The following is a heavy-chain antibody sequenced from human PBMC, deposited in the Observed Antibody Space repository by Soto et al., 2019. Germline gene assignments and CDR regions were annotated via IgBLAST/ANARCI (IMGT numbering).Heavy chain of an antibody. CDR1: GFTFSSYA. J-gene: IGHJ4*02. Sequence: GGSLRLSCAASGFTFSSYAMSWVRQAPGKGLEWVSAISGSGGSTYYADSVKGRFTISRDNSKNTLYLQMNSLRAEDTAVYYCASRSIEVLTTYYKFPGYWGQGTLVTVSS. CDR2: ISGSGGST. V-gene: IGHV3-23*01. D-gene: IGHD3-10*01. CDR3: ASRSIEVLTTYYKFPGY.